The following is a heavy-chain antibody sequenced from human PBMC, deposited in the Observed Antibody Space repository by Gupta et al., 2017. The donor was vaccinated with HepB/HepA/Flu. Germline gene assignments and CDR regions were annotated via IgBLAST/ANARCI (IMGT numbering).Heavy chain of an antibody. CDR2: ISGSGGST. Sequence: VQVVESGGGLVQAGGSLRLSCAASGFTFSSHAMSWVRQAPGKGLEWVSAISGSGGSTYYADSVKGRFTISRDNSKNTLYLQMNSLRAEDTAVYYCAKDLWQQLNFDYWGQGTLVTVSS. CDR3: AKDLWQQLNFDY. CDR1: GFTFSSHA. V-gene: IGHV3-23*04. J-gene: IGHJ4*02. D-gene: IGHD6-13*01.